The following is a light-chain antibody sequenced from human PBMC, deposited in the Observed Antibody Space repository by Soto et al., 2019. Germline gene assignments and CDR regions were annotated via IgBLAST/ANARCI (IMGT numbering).Light chain of an antibody. CDR3: QQYKSYSLT. Sequence: DIQMTQSPSALSASVGDRVTITCRASQSISNWLAWYQQKPGKAPKLLIYDASSLESGVPSRFSGSGSGTEFTLTISGLQPDDFATYYCQQYKSYSLTFGGGTKVDIK. CDR2: DAS. J-gene: IGKJ4*01. V-gene: IGKV1-5*01. CDR1: QSISNW.